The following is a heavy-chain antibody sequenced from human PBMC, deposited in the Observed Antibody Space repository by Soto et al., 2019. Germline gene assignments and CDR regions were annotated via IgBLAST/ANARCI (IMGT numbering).Heavy chain of an antibody. CDR2: IIPILGIA. Sequence: QVQLVQSGAEVKQPGSSVKVSFKASGGTFSSYTISWVRQAPGQGLEWMGRIIPILGIANYAQKFPGRVTITADKSTSTAYMELSSLRSDDTAVYYCAMEYCSSTSCNRDYWGQGTLVTVSS. D-gene: IGHD2-2*02. J-gene: IGHJ4*02. CDR3: AMEYCSSTSCNRDY. CDR1: GGTFSSYT. V-gene: IGHV1-69*02.